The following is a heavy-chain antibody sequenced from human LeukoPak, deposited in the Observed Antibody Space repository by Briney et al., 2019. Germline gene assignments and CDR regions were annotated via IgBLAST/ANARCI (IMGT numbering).Heavy chain of an antibody. J-gene: IGHJ4*02. V-gene: IGHV4-34*01. Sequence: SETLSLTCSVYGGSFSGHYWSWIRQPPGKGLQWIGEINHSGSIDYNPSLKSRVTISVDTSKNQFSLKLSSVTAADSGVYYCAVWTSRSSFDYWGQGTLVTVSS. CDR3: AVWTSRSSFDY. CDR1: GGSFSGHY. D-gene: IGHD3/OR15-3a*01. CDR2: INHSGSI.